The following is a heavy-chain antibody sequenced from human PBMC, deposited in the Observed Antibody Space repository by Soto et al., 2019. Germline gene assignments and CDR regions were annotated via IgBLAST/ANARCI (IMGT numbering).Heavy chain of an antibody. Sequence: SVKVSCKASGGTFSSYAISWVRQAPGQGLEWMGGIIPIFGTANYAQKFQGRVTITADESTSTAYMELSSLRSEDTAVYYCARGRQWLVGWFDPWRQGTLVPVSS. CDR2: IIPIFGTA. J-gene: IGHJ5*02. CDR3: ARGRQWLVGWFDP. V-gene: IGHV1-69*13. D-gene: IGHD6-19*01. CDR1: GGTFSSYA.